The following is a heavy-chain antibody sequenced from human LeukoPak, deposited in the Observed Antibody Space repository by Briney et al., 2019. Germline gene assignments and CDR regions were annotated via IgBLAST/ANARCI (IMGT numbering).Heavy chain of an antibody. CDR3: VRGDRRDF. Sequence: GGSLRLSCAASRFTFNGETMNWVRQAPGKGLEWLSSISSSSGSKYYADAVRGRFIISRDNAKSSLFLQMNSLRVEDTAVYYCVRGDRRDFWGQGTLVTVSS. D-gene: IGHD2-21*02. J-gene: IGHJ4*02. CDR2: ISSSSGSK. CDR1: RFTFNGET. V-gene: IGHV3-21*01.